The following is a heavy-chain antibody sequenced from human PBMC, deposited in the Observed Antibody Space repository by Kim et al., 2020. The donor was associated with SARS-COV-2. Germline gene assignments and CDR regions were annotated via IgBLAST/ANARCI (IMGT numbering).Heavy chain of an antibody. J-gene: IGHJ4*02. V-gene: IGHV4-39*07. CDR3: ARGGYSYVTDY. D-gene: IGHD5-18*01. CDR2: T. Sequence: TYNNPSLKRRVTIAVDTSKNQFSLKPSSVTAADTAVYYCARGGYSYVTDYWGQGTLVTVSS.